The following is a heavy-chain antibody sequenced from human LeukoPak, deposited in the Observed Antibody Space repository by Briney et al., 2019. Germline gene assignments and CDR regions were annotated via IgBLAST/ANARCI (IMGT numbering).Heavy chain of an antibody. D-gene: IGHD4-17*01. V-gene: IGHV4-30-2*01. J-gene: IGHJ3*02. CDR1: GGSISSGGYY. CDR3: ARTTVTASDAFDI. Sequence: SETLSLTCTVSGGSISSGGYYWSWIRQPPGKGLEWIGYIYHSGSTYYDPSLKSRVTISVDRSKNQFSLKLSSVTAADTAVYYCARTTVTASDAFDIWGQGTVVTVSS. CDR2: IYHSGST.